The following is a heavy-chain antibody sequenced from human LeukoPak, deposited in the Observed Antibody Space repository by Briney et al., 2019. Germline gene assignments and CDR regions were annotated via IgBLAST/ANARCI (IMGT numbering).Heavy chain of an antibody. V-gene: IGHV1-18*01. D-gene: IGHD2-21*01. J-gene: IGHJ6*03. CDR1: GYTLSNYG. CDR2: VSADNDNT. Sequence: ASVKVSCKASGYTLSNYGMNWVRQAPGQGLERVGWVSADNDNTKYAQKVQGRVTMTIDTSTNTAYMELRRLRSDDTAVYSCARGRISRTQYYYYYHMDVWGKGATVTVSS. CDR3: ARGRISRTQYYYYYHMDV.